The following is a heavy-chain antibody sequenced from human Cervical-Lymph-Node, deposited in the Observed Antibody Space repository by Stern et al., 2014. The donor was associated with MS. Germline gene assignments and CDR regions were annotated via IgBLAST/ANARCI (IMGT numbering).Heavy chain of an antibody. CDR3: AKDIGSTPLYGMDV. Sequence: EVQLVESGGGLVQSGRSLRLSCAASGFTFDDYAMHWVRQAPGKGLEWVSGISWNSVSIGYADSVKGRFTISRDNAKNSLYLQMNSLRPEDTALYYCAKDIGSTPLYGMDVWGQGTTVTVSS. V-gene: IGHV3-9*01. CDR1: GFTFDDYA. CDR2: ISWNSVSI. D-gene: IGHD6-25*01. J-gene: IGHJ6*02.